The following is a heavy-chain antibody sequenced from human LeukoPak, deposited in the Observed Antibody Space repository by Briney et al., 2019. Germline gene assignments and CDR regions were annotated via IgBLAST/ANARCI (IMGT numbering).Heavy chain of an antibody. CDR2: IWYDGSYE. J-gene: IGHJ5*02. CDR1: GFMFRSYG. CDR3: ATDSGYSRKPRFDP. D-gene: IGHD5-12*01. V-gene: IGHV3-33*01. Sequence: PGTSLRLSCVASGFMFRSYGMHWVRQAPGKGLEWVAVIWYDGSYEYYADSVKGRFTISRDNSNNTSFLQMNSLRAENTAVYYCATDSGYSRKPRFDPWGQGTLVTVSS.